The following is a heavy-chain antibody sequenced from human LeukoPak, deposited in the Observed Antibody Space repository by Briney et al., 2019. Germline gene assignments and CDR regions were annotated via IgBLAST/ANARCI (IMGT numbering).Heavy chain of an antibody. J-gene: IGHJ6*03. CDR3: AIAASPPPYYYYYYYMDV. CDR2: VSPHHENT. D-gene: IGHD3-16*02. V-gene: IGHV1-18*01. Sequence: ASLKISCKTSGYTFTRYGVSWVRQAPGQGLEWMGCVSPHHENTYYVQKFQSRVTMTRHTPISTAYMGLRRLRAEETAPYYCAIAASPPPYYYYYYYMDVWGKGTTVTISS. CDR1: GYTFTRYG.